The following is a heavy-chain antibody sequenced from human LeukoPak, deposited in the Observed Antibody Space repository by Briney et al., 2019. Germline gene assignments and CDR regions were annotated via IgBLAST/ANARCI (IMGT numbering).Heavy chain of an antibody. D-gene: IGHD3-16*01. J-gene: IGHJ4*02. CDR2: INPGIFTT. CDR3: ARDWAHGSFDL. CDR1: GYPFTAFS. V-gene: IGHV1-46*01. Sequence: GASVNVSCKALGYPFTAFSLHWVRQAPGQGPEWMAIINPGIFTTTYAQKLQDRITVTSDTSTATVYMELRSLRLEDTAVYFCARDWAHGSFDLWGQGTLVTVSS.